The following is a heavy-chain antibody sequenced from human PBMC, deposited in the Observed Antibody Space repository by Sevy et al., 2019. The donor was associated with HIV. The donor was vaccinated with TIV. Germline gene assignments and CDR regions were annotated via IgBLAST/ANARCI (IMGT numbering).Heavy chain of an antibody. J-gene: IGHJ4*02. D-gene: IGHD2-2*01. V-gene: IGHV3-30-3*01. CDR1: GFTFSSYA. Sequence: GGSLRLSCAASGFTFSSYAMHWVRQAPGKGLEWVAVISYDGSNKYYADSVKGRFTISRDNSKNTLYLQMNSLRAEDTAVYYCARGGYCSSTSCYYPIDILTGYYPEFDYWGQGTLVTVSS. CDR2: ISYDGSNK. CDR3: ARGGYCSSTSCYYPIDILTGYYPEFDY.